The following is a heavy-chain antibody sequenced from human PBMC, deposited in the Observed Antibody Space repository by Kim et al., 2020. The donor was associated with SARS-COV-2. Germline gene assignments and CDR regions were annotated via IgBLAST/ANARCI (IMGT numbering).Heavy chain of an antibody. CDR2: INSDGSST. CDR1: GFTFSSYW. J-gene: IGHJ6*02. D-gene: IGHD5-18*01. V-gene: IGHV3-74*01. Sequence: GGSLRLSCAASGFTFSSYWMHWVRQAPGKGLVWVSRINSDGSSTSYADSVKGRFTISRDNAKNTLYLQMNSLRAEDTAVYYCAREEVATPGLWSYYYYYYGMDVWGQGTTVTVSS. CDR3: AREEVATPGLWSYYYYYYGMDV.